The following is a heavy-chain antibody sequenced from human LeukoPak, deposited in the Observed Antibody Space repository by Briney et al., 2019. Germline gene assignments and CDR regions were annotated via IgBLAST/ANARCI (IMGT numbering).Heavy chain of an antibody. J-gene: IGHJ4*02. V-gene: IGHV4-59*08. CDR3: ARSIIRTRSKFDY. CDR1: GGSISTYY. D-gene: IGHD1/OR15-1a*01. CDR2: IPYSGST. Sequence: SETLSLTCTVSGGSISTYYWSCIRQPPGKGLEWIGYIPYSGSTNYNPSLKSRVTISLDTSKNQFALKLSSVTAADTAVYYCARSIIRTRSKFDYWGQGTLVTVSS.